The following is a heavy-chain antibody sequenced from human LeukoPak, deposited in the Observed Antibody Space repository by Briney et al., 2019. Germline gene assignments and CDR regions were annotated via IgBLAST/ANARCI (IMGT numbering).Heavy chain of an antibody. V-gene: IGHV3-66*01. CDR1: GFTVSSNY. D-gene: IGHD1-26*01. J-gene: IGHJ4*02. CDR2: IYSGGST. Sequence: PGGSLRLSCAASGFTVSSNYMSWVRQAPGNGLEWVSVIYSGGSTYYADSVKGRFTISRDNSKNTLYLQMNSLRAEDTAVYYCASRYSGSYYSADYWGQGTLVTVSS. CDR3: ASRYSGSYYSADY.